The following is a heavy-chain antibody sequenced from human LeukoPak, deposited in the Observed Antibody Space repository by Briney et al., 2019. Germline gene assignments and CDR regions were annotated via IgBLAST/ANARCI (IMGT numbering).Heavy chain of an antibody. CDR3: AKMAITIFGVPNWFDP. CDR1: GFTFSSYA. D-gene: IGHD3-3*01. V-gene: IGHV3-23*01. CDR2: ISGSGGST. Sequence: PGGSLRLSCAASGFTFSSYAMSWVRQAPGKGLEWVSAISGSGGSTYYADSVKGRFTISRNNSKNTLYLQMNSLRAEDTAVYYCAKMAITIFGVPNWFDPWGRGTLVTVSS. J-gene: IGHJ5*02.